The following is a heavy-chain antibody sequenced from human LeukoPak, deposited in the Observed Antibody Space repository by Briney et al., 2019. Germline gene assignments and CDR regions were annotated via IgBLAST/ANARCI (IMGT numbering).Heavy chain of an antibody. Sequence: ASVKVSCKASGYTFTGYYMHWVRQAPGQGLEWMGWINPNSGCTNYAQKFQGRVTMTRDTSISTAYMELSSLRSEDTAVYYCARADSPVFSDVYSSSSPAGYWGQGTLVTVSS. CDR1: GYTFTGYY. CDR2: INPNSGCT. J-gene: IGHJ4*02. CDR3: ARADSPVFSDVYSSSSPAGY. V-gene: IGHV1-2*02. D-gene: IGHD6-6*01.